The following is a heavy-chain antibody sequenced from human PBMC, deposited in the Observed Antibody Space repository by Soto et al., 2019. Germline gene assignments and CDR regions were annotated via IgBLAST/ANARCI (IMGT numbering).Heavy chain of an antibody. CDR3: ARHPGYYDILTGYTTYYFDY. CDR1: GGSIGNYY. J-gene: IGHJ4*02. CDR2: IYYRGNT. Sequence: PSETLCLTCTVSGGSIGNYYWSWIRQPPGKGLEWIGYIYYRGNTDYNPSLKSRVTISLDTPKNQFSLKLSSVTAADTAVYYCARHPGYYDILTGYTTYYFDYWGQGILVTVSS. D-gene: IGHD3-9*01. V-gene: IGHV4-59*08.